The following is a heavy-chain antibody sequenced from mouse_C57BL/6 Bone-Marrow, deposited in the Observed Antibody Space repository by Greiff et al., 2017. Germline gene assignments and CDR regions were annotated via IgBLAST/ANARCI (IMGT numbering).Heavy chain of an antibody. CDR3: ARPYYSNYWYFDV. D-gene: IGHD2-5*01. V-gene: IGHV1-55*01. J-gene: IGHJ1*03. Sequence: QVQLLQPGAELVKPGASVKMSCKASGYTFTSYWITWVKQRPGQGLEWIGAIYPGSGSTNYNEKFKSKATLTVDTSSSTAYMQLSSLTSEDSAVYYCARPYYSNYWYFDVWGTGTTVTVSA. CDR1: GYTFTSYW. CDR2: IYPGSGST.